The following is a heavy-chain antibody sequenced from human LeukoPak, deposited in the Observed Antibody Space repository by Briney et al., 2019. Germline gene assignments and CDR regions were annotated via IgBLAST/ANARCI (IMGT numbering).Heavy chain of an antibody. V-gene: IGHV3-48*01. Sequence: GGSLRLSCAASGFTFSSYSMNWVRQAPGKGGEGVSYISSSRRNIYYADSVKGRFTIYRENEKNSLYLQMNRQRAEDTAVYYCARDETYFGELSPSSAFDIWGQGTMVTVSS. D-gene: IGHD3-10*01. CDR1: GFTFSSYS. CDR2: ISSSRRNI. CDR3: ARDETYFGELSPSSAFDI. J-gene: IGHJ3*02.